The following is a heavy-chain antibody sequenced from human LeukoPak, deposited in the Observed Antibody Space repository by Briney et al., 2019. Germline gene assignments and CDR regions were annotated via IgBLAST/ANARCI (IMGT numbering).Heavy chain of an antibody. CDR3: AKGGGPNPSSSGWYFDY. J-gene: IGHJ4*02. V-gene: IGHV1-3*01. D-gene: IGHD6-19*01. CDR2: INAGNGNT. CDR1: GYTFTSYA. Sequence: ASVKVSCKASGYTFTSYAMHWVRQAPGQRLEWMGWINAGNGNTKYSQKFQGRVTITRDTSASTAYMELSSLRSEDTAVYYCAKGGGPNPSSSGWYFDYWGQGTLVTVSS.